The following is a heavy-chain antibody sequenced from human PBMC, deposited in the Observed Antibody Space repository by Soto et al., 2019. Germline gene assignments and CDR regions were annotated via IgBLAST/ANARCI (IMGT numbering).Heavy chain of an antibody. D-gene: IGHD6-19*01. CDR3: ARLRVSSGWYSPNYYYYGMDV. CDR2: MNPNSGNT. Sequence: RASVKVSCKASGYTFTSYDINWVRQATGQGLEWMGWMNPNSGNTGYAQKFQGRVTMTRNTSISTAYMELSSLRSEDTAVYYCARLRVSSGWYSPNYYYYGMDVWGQGTTVTVSS. CDR1: GYTFTSYD. J-gene: IGHJ6*02. V-gene: IGHV1-8*01.